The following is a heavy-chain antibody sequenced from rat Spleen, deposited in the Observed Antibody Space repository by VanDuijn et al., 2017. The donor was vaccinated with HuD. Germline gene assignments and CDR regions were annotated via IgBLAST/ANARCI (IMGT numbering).Heavy chain of an antibody. CDR3: IRESLPGFNSHWFLY. J-gene: IGHJ3*01. D-gene: IGHD1-4*01. CDR1: GFSLTING. CDR2: ISSGGDT. Sequence: QPSQTLSLTCTVSGFSLTINGVSWVRQPPGKGLEWIAAISSGGDTYYNSALKSRLSISRDTSKSQVFLKMNSLQTEDTATYFCIRESLPGFNSHWFLYWGQGTLVTVSS. V-gene: IGHV2S12*01.